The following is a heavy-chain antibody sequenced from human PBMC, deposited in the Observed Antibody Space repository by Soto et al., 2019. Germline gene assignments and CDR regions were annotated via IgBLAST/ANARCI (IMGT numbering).Heavy chain of an antibody. Sequence: KSSETLSLTCTVSGGSISSYYWSWIRQPPGKGLEWIGYIYYSGSTNYNPSLKSRVTISVDTSKNQFSLKLSSVTAADTAVYYCARATGIHCSSTSCYSYYGMDVWGQGTTVTVSS. CDR2: IYYSGST. V-gene: IGHV4-59*01. CDR3: ARATGIHCSSTSCYSYYGMDV. CDR1: GGSISSYY. J-gene: IGHJ6*02. D-gene: IGHD2-2*02.